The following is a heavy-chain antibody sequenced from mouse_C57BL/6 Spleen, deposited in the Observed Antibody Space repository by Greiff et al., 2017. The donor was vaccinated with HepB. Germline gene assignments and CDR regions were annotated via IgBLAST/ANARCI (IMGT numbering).Heavy chain of an antibody. CDR2: ISYDGSN. Sequence: VQLQQSGPGLVKPSQSLSLTCSVTGYSITSGYYWNWIRQFPGNQLEWMGYISYDGSNNYNPSLNNRISITRDPSKNQFILKLSSVTTEDTATYCCARDIVDYLCYWGQGTTLTVSS. V-gene: IGHV3-6*01. CDR1: GYSITSGYY. J-gene: IGHJ2*01. CDR3: ARDIVDYLCY. D-gene: IGHD2-12*01.